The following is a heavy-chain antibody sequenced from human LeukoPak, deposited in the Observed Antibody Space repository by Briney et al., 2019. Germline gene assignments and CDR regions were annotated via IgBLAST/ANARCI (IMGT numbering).Heavy chain of an antibody. Sequence: GGSLRLSCAASGFTFSSYWMHWVRQAPGKGLVWVSRINSDGSSTSYADSVKGRFSISRDNAKNSLYLQMNSVRGEDTAVYYCAYLNSHAFDIWGQGTVVTVSS. D-gene: IGHD1-7*01. V-gene: IGHV3-74*01. CDR2: INSDGSST. CDR3: AYLNSHAFDI. J-gene: IGHJ3*02. CDR1: GFTFSSYW.